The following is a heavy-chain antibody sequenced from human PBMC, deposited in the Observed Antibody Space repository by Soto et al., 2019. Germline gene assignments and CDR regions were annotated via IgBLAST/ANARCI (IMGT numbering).Heavy chain of an antibody. CDR3: ATGDRNTIKDY. J-gene: IGHJ4*02. CDR2: FDPEDGEA. CDR1: GYTLTELS. Sequence: ASVKVSCKVSGYTLTELSMHWVRQAPGKGPEWMGGFDPEDGEAIYAQKFKGRVTMTEDTSTDTAYRELSSLRSEDTAVYYCATGDRNTIKDYWGQGPLFTVSS. V-gene: IGHV1-24*01. D-gene: IGHD1-1*01.